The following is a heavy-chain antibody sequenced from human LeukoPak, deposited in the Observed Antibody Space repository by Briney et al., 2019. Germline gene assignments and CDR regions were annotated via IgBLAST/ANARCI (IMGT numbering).Heavy chain of an antibody. D-gene: IGHD3-22*01. J-gene: IGHJ4*02. CDR2: ISWDGTT. CDR3: VKDLSYESSGSFFDS. Sequence: PGGSLRLSCTAPGFTFEDYTMPWVRQAPGKTLEWVSLISWDGTTYYRDSVKGRFTISRDNSKDSLYLQMDSLRSEDTAFYYCVKDLSYESSGSFFDSWGQGTLLTVS. V-gene: IGHV3-43*01. CDR1: GFTFEDYT.